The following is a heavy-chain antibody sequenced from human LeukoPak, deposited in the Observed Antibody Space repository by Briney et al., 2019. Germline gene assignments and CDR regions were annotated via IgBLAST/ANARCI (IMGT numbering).Heavy chain of an antibody. V-gene: IGHV3-23*01. J-gene: IGHJ4*02. Sequence: GGSLRLSCAASGFTFSTYAMTWVRQAPGKGLEWVSAISGGGNYIYYTDSVKGRFTTSRDNSKNTLYLQMSSLRAEDTAVYFCAKNRATGLAFYDSWGQGTQVTVSS. D-gene: IGHD5-24*01. CDR2: ISGGGNYI. CDR1: GFTFSTYA. CDR3: AKNRATGLAFYDS.